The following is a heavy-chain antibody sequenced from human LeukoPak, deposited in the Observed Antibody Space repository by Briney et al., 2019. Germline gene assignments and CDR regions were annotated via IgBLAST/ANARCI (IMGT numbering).Heavy chain of an antibody. CDR3: ARDRGTVPLYYMDV. V-gene: IGHV3-64*01. J-gene: IGHJ6*03. CDR2: ISSDGGRT. D-gene: IGHD4-17*01. CDR1: GFTFSSYA. Sequence: GGSLRLSCATSGFTFSSYAMHWVRQAPGKGLEYVSGISSDGGRTYYAYSVKDRFTISRDMSKNTLYLQMSSLRPEDMAVYYCARDRGTVPLYYMDVWGNGTTVTVSS.